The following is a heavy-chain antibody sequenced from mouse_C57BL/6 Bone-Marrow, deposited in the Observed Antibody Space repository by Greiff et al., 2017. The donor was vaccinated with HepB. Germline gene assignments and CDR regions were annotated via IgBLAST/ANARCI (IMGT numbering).Heavy chain of an antibody. CDR1: GYTFTSYW. CDR3: ASWGYAMDY. D-gene: IGHD4-1*01. Sequence: QVQLQQPGAELVMPGASVKLSCKASGYTFTSYWMHWVKQRPGQGLEWIGEIDPSDSYTNYNQKFKGKSTLTVDKSSSTAYMQLSSLTSEDSAVYYYASWGYAMDYGGQGTSVTVSA. V-gene: IGHV1-69*01. CDR2: IDPSDSYT. J-gene: IGHJ4*01.